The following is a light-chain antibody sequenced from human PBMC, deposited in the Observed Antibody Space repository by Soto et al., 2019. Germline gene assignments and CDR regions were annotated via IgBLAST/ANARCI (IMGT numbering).Light chain of an antibody. CDR3: QQYSDCPPT. CDR2: ATS. Sequence: EIVVTQSPATLSVSPGERATLSCRASQSVGNNFAWYQQKPGQAPRLLISATSTRATGVPARFSGSGSGTEFTLTISSLQSEVFAFYYCQQYSDCPPTFGGGTKVEIK. CDR1: QSVGNN. V-gene: IGKV3-15*01. J-gene: IGKJ4*01.